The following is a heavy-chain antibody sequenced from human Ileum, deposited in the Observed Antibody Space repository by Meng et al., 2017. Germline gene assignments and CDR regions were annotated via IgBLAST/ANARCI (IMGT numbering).Heavy chain of an antibody. Sequence: AQLQGAGPGLVEPSGTLSLTCTVSGGSISSSFYWSWVRQSPGKGLEWIGQIYLAGSPNYNPSLESRVTISVDKSKNQFSLRLTSVTAADTAIFYCVRHGGKYFDSWGQGTLVTVSS. J-gene: IGHJ4*02. CDR3: VRHGGKYFDS. CDR2: IYLAGSP. V-gene: IGHV4-4*02. CDR1: GGSISSSFY. D-gene: IGHD2-15*01.